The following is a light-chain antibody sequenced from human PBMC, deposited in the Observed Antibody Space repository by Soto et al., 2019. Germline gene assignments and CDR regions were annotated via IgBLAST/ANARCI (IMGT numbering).Light chain of an antibody. Sequence: QSVLTETPSASGTPGQRVTISCSGSSANIGSNTVSWYQHLPGTAPKLLIYSNNQRHLGVPDRFSGSKSGTSASLAISGLQSADEAEYYCVAWDDSLDGVVVGGGTELTVL. V-gene: IGLV1-44*01. J-gene: IGLJ3*02. CDR1: SANIGSNT. CDR3: VAWDDSLDGVV. CDR2: SNN.